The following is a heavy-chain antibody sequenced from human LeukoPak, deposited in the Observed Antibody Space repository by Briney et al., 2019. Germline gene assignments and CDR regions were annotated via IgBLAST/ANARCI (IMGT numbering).Heavy chain of an antibody. CDR3: ARAATAAGTSWFDP. D-gene: IGHD6-13*01. V-gene: IGHV4-34*01. Sequence: SETLSLTCAVYGGSFSGYYWSWIRQPPGKGLEWIGSIYYSGSTYYNPSLKSRVTISVDTSKNQFSLKLSSVTAADTAVYYCARAATAAGTSWFDPWGQGTLVTVSS. CDR1: GGSFSGYY. CDR2: IYYSGST. J-gene: IGHJ5*02.